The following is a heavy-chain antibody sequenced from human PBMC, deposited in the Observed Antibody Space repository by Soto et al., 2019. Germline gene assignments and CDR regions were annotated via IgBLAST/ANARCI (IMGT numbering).Heavy chain of an antibody. CDR1: GGSISNGYYY. CDR3: ARWVEVSLAYFDA. D-gene: IGHD2-15*01. Sequence: QVQLQESGPGLVKPSQTLSLTCTVSGGSISNGYYYWSWVRQNPGKGLEWIGHIYHSGRTYYNPSLKRRVTLSVDTSKNQSSLNPSSVPAADTAVYYCARWVEVSLAYFDAWGQGTPVTVSS. CDR2: IYHSGRT. V-gene: IGHV4-31*03. J-gene: IGHJ4*02.